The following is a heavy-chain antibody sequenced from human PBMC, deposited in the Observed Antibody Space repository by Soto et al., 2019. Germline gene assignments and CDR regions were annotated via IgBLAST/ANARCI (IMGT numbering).Heavy chain of an antibody. CDR1: GGSISSGGYS. CDR3: ARGPPKDKQWLARFYYYYGMDV. V-gene: IGHV4-30-2*01. D-gene: IGHD6-19*01. J-gene: IGHJ6*02. CDR2: IYHSGST. Sequence: SETLSLTCAVSGGSISSGGYSWSWIRQPPGKGLEWIGYIYHSGSTYYNPSLKSRVTISVDKSKNQFSLKLSSVTAADTAVYYCARGPPKDKQWLARFYYYYGMDVWGQGTTVSVSS.